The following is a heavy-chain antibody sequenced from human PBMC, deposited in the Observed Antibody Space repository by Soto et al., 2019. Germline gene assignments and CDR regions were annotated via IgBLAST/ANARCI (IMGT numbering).Heavy chain of an antibody. CDR1: GGTFSSYA. Sequence: QVQLVQSGAEVKKPGSSVKVSSKASGGTFSSYAISWVRQAPGQGLEWMGGIIPIFGTANYAQKFQGRVTITADESTSTAYMELSSLRSEDTAVYYCARAPPAGYDSSGYYFDYWGQGTLVTVSS. CDR2: IIPIFGTA. V-gene: IGHV1-69*01. J-gene: IGHJ4*02. CDR3: ARAPPAGYDSSGYYFDY. D-gene: IGHD3-22*01.